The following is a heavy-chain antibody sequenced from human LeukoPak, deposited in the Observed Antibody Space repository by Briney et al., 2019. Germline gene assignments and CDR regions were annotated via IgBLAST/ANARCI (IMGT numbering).Heavy chain of an antibody. CDR1: GGSFSGYY. V-gene: IGHV4-34*01. J-gene: IGHJ4*02. Sequence: SETLSLTCAVYGGSFSGYYWSWIRQPPGKGLEWIGEINHSGSTNYNPSLKSRVTISVDTSKNQFSLKLSSVTAADTAVYYCARLRYSGYDFFYYFDYWGQGTLVTVSS. CDR3: ARLRYSGYDFFYYFDY. CDR2: INHSGST. D-gene: IGHD5-12*01.